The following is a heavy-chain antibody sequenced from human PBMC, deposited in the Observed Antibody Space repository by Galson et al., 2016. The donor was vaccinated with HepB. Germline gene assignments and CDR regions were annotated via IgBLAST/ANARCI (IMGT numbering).Heavy chain of an antibody. CDR1: GFTFSTYS. J-gene: IGHJ4*02. V-gene: IGHV3-7*01. Sequence: SLRLSCAASGFTFSTYSMDWVRQAPGKRLECVANTKQDGSEQYYVDSVKGRFTISRDNAKKSLYLQMNSLRDEDTAVYYCAREIPSRGKSDYWGQGTLVTVSS. CDR2: TKQDGSEQ. D-gene: IGHD3-10*01. CDR3: AREIPSRGKSDY.